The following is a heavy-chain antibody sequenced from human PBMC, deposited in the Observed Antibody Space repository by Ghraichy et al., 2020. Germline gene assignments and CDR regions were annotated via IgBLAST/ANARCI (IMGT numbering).Heavy chain of an antibody. Sequence: GGSLRLSCAASGFIFSGYWMSWVRQAPGKGPEWVANIKKDGSEKYYVDSVKGRFTISRDNAKNSLYLQMNSLRAEDTAVYYCARDLGSGWYFDYWGQVTLVTVSS. J-gene: IGHJ4*02. V-gene: IGHV3-7*01. D-gene: IGHD6-19*01. CDR3: ARDLGSGWYFDY. CDR1: GFIFSGYW. CDR2: IKKDGSEK.